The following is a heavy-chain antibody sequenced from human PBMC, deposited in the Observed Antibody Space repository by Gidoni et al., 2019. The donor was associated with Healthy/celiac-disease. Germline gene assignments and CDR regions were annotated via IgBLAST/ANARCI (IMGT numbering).Heavy chain of an antibody. D-gene: IGHD5-18*01. CDR1: GGAVSSGSYY. V-gene: IGHV4-61*01. J-gene: IGHJ4*02. CDR2: IYYSGST. CDR3: ARLAGTAMVFDY. Sequence: QVQLQESGPGLVKPSETLSLTCPVSGGAVSSGSYYWSWIRQPPGKGLEWIGYIYYSGSTNYNPSLKSRVTISVDTSKNQFSLKLSSVTAADTAVYYCARLAGTAMVFDYWGQGTLVTVSS.